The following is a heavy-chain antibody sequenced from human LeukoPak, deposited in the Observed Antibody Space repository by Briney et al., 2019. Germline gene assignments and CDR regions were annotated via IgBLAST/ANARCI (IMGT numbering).Heavy chain of an antibody. CDR2: INHSGST. CDR3: ARGRGVSSEGFDP. V-gene: IGHV4-34*01. J-gene: IGHJ5*02. D-gene: IGHD3-10*01. CDR1: GGSFSGYY. Sequence: SETLSLTCAVYGGSFSGYYWSWIRQPPGKGLEWIGEINHSGSTNYNPSLKSRVTISVDTSKNQFSLKLSSVTAADTAVYYCARGRGVSSEGFDPWGQGTLVTVSS.